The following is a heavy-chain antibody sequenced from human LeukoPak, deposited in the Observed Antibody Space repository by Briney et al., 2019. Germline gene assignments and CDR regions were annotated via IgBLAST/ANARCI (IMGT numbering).Heavy chain of an antibody. Sequence: GGSLRLSCSASGFTYSAYWLNGVGKPPGRGWLGASYVDNDGRGTAYVDSVKGRFTISRDNAKNTVYLQMNSLRVDDTAVYYCARDGSGSIDLDHWGQGTLVTVSS. CDR3: ARDGSGSIDLDH. CDR1: GFTYSAYW. CDR2: VDNDGRGT. J-gene: IGHJ4*02. D-gene: IGHD3-3*01. V-gene: IGHV3-74*01.